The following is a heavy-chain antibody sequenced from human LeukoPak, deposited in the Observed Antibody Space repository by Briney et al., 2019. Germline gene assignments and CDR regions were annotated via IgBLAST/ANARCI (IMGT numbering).Heavy chain of an antibody. V-gene: IGHV1-18*01. D-gene: IGHD4-11*01. Sequence: ASVKVSCKASGYTFTSYGIRWVRQAPGDGLEWIGWISAYKGNTNYAQKPQGRVTMTTDTTTSTAYMELRSLRSDDTAVYYCARGRNAFDIWGQGTMVTVSS. CDR3: ARGRNAFDI. CDR1: GYTFTSYG. J-gene: IGHJ3*02. CDR2: ISAYKGNT.